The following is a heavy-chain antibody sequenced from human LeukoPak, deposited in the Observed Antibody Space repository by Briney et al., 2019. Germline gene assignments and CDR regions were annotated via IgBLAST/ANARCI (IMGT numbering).Heavy chain of an antibody. CDR3: VRGAYSSSWLNFDY. CDR2: IPYDGSNK. V-gene: IGHV3-30*03. Sequence: GGSLRLSCAASGFTFSDYYMSWIRQAPGKGLEWVALIPYDGSNKYYADSVKGRFTVARDNSKNTLYLQMNSLRAKDTAVYYCVRGAYSSSWLNFDYWGQGTLVTVSS. D-gene: IGHD6-13*01. J-gene: IGHJ4*02. CDR1: GFTFSDYY.